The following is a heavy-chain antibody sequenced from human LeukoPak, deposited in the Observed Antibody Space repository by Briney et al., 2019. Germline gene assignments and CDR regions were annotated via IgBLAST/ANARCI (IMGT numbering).Heavy chain of an antibody. D-gene: IGHD6-6*01. CDR1: GLTFSNYW. CDR2: INPDGSTT. Sequence: QPGGSLRLSCAASGLTFSNYWMHRVRQAPGKGLVWVSRINPDGSTTTYADSVKGRFTISRDHAKNTLFLQMNSLRAEDTALYYCARELTPNYSTTSGGYWGQGTLVTVSS. J-gene: IGHJ4*02. V-gene: IGHV3-74*01. CDR3: ARELTPNYSTTSGGY.